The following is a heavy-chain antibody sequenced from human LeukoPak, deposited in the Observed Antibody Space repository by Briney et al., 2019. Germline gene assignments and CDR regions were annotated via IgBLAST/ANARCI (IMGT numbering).Heavy chain of an antibody. CDR1: GFAFGSEA. CDR2: ISWNSGSI. CDR3: AKGLGSHDAFDI. J-gene: IGHJ3*02. Sequence: QTGGSLRLSCAVSGFAFGSEAMSWVRLSPARGLEWVSGISWNSGSIGYADSVKGRFTISRDNAKNSLYLQMNSLRAEDMALYYCAKGLGSHDAFDIWGQGTMVTVSS. V-gene: IGHV3-9*03.